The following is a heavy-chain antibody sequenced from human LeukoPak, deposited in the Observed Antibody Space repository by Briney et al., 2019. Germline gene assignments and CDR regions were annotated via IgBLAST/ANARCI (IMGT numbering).Heavy chain of an antibody. V-gene: IGHV4-39*07. CDR3: ARGGSGWPNWFDP. J-gene: IGHJ5*02. D-gene: IGHD6-19*01. CDR1: GGSISGSSYY. Sequence: SETLSLTCTVSGGSISGSSYYWGWIRQPPGKGMEWIGSLYFSGITYYNPSLKSRVTISVDTSKNQFSLKLTSVTAADTAVYYCARGGSGWPNWFDPWGQGTLVTVSS. CDR2: LYFSGIT.